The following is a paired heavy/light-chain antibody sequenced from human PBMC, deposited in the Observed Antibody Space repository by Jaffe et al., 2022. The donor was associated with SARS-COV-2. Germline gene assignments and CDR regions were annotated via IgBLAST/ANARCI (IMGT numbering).Light chain of an antibody. CDR1: SANIGNNY. V-gene: IGLV1-51*01. J-gene: IGLJ7*01. Sequence: QSVLTQPPSVSAAPGQKVTISCSGSSANIGNNYVSWYQHLPGAAPKLLIYDNDKRPSGIPDRFSGSKSGTSASLGITGLQTGDEADYYCGTWDSSLSAAVFGGGTQLTVL. CDR3: GTWDSSLSAAV. CDR2: DND.
Heavy chain of an antibody. CDR3: ARDRIRGRGDYFYYMDV. V-gene: IGHV3-48*01. CDR1: GFTFSSFG. CDR2: ISSSSHRI. J-gene: IGHJ6*03. Sequence: EMQLVESGGGLVQTGGSLRLSCEASGFTFSSFGMNWVRQAPGKGLEWVSYISSSSHRIYYADSVKGRFTISRDNDRDSLYLQLNSLRAEDTAVYYCARDRIRGRGDYFYYMDVWGRGTTVTVSS. D-gene: IGHD3-10*01.